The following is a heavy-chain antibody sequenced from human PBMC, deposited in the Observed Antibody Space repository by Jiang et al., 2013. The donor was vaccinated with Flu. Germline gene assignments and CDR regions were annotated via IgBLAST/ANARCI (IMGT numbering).Heavy chain of an antibody. V-gene: IGHV4-34*01. CDR2: INHSGST. CDR3: ARGGGSYYEDY. D-gene: IGHD1-26*01. J-gene: IGHJ4*02. CDR1: GGSFSAYY. Sequence: LLKPSETLSLTCAVYGGSFSAYYWSWIRQPPGKGLEWIGEINHSGSTNYNPSLKSRVTISVDTSKNQFSLKLSSVTAADTAVYYCARGGGSYYEDYWGQGTLVTVSS.